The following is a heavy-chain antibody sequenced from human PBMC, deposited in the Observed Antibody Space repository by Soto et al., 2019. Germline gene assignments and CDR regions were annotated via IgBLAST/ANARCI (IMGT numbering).Heavy chain of an antibody. V-gene: IGHV4-59*01. J-gene: IGHJ4*02. CDR2: IYYSGST. Sequence: SETLSLTCTVSGGSISSYYWSWIRQPPGKGLEWIGYIYYSGSTNYNPSLKSRVTISVDTSKNQFSLKLSSVTAADTAVYYCARGTWELLDFFDYWGQGTLVIVSS. D-gene: IGHD1-26*01. CDR3: ARGTWELLDFFDY. CDR1: GGSISSYY.